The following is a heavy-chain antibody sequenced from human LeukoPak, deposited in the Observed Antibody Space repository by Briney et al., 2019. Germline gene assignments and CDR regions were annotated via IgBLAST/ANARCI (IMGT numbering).Heavy chain of an antibody. V-gene: IGHV1-69*13. D-gene: IGHD6-6*01. Sequence: ASVKVSCKASGGTFSSYAISWVRQAPGQGLEWMGGIIPIFGTANYAQKFQGRVTITADESTSTAYMELSSLRSEDTAVYYCARSARKYSRLPRYYYGMDVWGQGTTVTVSS. CDR2: IIPIFGTA. J-gene: IGHJ6*02. CDR1: GGTFSSYA. CDR3: ARSARKYSRLPRYYYGMDV.